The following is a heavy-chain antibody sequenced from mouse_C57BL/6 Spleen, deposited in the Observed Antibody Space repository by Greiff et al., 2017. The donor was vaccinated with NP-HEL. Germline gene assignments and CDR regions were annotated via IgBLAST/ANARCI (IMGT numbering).Heavy chain of an antibody. CDR1: GFTFSSYA. D-gene: IGHD2-4*01. CDR3: TSDYDYDEGFAY. J-gene: IGHJ3*01. Sequence: EVKLMESGEGLVKPGGSLKLSCAASGFTFSSYAMSWVRQTPEKRLEWVAYISSGGDYIYYADTVKGRFTISRDNARNTLYLQMSSLKSEDTAMYYCTSDYDYDEGFAYWGQGTLGTVSA. V-gene: IGHV5-9-1*02. CDR2: ISSGGDYI.